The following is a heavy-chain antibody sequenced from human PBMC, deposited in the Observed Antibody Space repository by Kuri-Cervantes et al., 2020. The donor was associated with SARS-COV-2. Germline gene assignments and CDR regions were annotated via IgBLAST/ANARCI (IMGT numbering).Heavy chain of an antibody. Sequence: GESLKISCAASGFTFRSYGMHWVRQAPGKGLEWVAVIWYNGSNKYYADPVKGRFTISRDNAKNALYLQMNSLRDEDTAVYYCARLDYLDWGQGTLVTVSS. CDR3: ARLDYLD. D-gene: IGHD3-16*01. V-gene: IGHV3-33*01. CDR2: IWYNGSNK. CDR1: GFTFRSYG. J-gene: IGHJ4*02.